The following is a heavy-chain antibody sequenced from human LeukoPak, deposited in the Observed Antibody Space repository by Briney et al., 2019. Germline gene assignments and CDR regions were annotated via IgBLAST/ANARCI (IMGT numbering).Heavy chain of an antibody. CDR3: ARDRGAYCGGDCYLGFDY. CDR2: IAGSSGYI. J-gene: IGHJ4*01. V-gene: IGHV3-21*01. Sequence: GGSLRLSCAASGFTFSSYTMNWVRQAPGKGLEWVSSIAGSSGYISYADSVEGRFTISRDNAKKSLYLQMTSLTAEDTAVYYCARDRGAYCGGDCYLGFDYWGRGILVTVSS. D-gene: IGHD2-21*02. CDR1: GFTFSSYT.